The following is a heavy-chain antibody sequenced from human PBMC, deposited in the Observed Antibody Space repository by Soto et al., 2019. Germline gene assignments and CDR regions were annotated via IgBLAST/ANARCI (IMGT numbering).Heavy chain of an antibody. CDR3: ARSFVVVTDFDY. J-gene: IGHJ4*02. CDR1: GYTFTSYA. V-gene: IGHV1-3*01. CDR2: INAGNGNT. D-gene: IGHD2-21*02. Sequence: ASVKVSCKASGYTFTSYAMHWVRQTPGQRLEWMGWINAGNGNTKYSQKFQGRVTITRDTSANTAYMELSSLRSEDTAVYYCARSFVVVTDFDYWGQGTLVTVSS.